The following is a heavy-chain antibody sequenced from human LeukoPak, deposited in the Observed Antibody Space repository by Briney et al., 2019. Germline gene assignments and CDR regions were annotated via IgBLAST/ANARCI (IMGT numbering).Heavy chain of an antibody. D-gene: IGHD5-24*01. V-gene: IGHV1-46*01. CDR1: GYTFTNSY. J-gene: IGHJ3*02. CDR2: INPDGGNT. CDR3: ARIRDGHNDAYDI. Sequence: ASVKVSCKASGYTFTNSYIHWVRQAPGQVLEWMGLINPDGGNTNYAQNFQGRVTLTRDTSTSTVYMELSSLRSEDTAIYYCARIRDGHNDAYDIWGQGTVVTVPS.